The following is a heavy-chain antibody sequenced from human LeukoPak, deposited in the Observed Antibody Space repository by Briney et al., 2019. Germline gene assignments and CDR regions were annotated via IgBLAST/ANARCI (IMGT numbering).Heavy chain of an antibody. D-gene: IGHD3-22*01. J-gene: IGHJ4*02. V-gene: IGHV1-46*01. CDR1: GYTFTSYY. Sequence: ASAKVSCKASGYTFTSYYMHWVRQAPGQGLEWMGIINPSGGSTSYAQKFQGRVTMTRDTSTSTVYMELSSLRSEDTAVYYCARDPAYDSRIYYFDYWGQGTLVTVSS. CDR2: INPSGGST. CDR3: ARDPAYDSRIYYFDY.